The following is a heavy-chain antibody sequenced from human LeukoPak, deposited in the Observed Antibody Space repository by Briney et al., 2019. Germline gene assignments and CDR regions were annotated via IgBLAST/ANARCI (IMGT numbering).Heavy chain of an antibody. V-gene: IGHV3-30-3*01. CDR2: FSYDGNNK. J-gene: IGHJ4*02. CDR1: GFTFSHYA. Sequence: PGGSLRLSCAASGFTFSHYAMHWVRQAPGKGLGGWLVFSYDGNNKFYADSVKGRFTISRDNSKNTLYLQMNDLRAEDTAVYYGASGRHYYASGSPTDFDYWGQGTLVTVSS. D-gene: IGHD3-10*01. CDR3: ASGRHYYASGSPTDFDY.